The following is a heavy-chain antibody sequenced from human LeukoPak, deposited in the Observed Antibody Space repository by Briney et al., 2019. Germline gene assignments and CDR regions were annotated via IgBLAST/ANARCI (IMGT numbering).Heavy chain of an antibody. Sequence: HPGGSLRLSCAASGFTFSSYAMHWVRQAPGKGLEWVAVISYDGSNKYYADSVKGRFTISRDNSKNTLYLQMNSLRAEDTAVYYCARGPLYYDFWSGYFDYWGQGTLVTVSS. J-gene: IGHJ4*02. CDR3: ARGPLYYDFWSGYFDY. V-gene: IGHV3-30-3*01. D-gene: IGHD3-3*01. CDR1: GFTFSSYA. CDR2: ISYDGSNK.